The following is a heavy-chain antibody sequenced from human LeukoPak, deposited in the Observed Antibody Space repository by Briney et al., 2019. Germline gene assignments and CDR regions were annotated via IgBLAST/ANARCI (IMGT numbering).Heavy chain of an antibody. J-gene: IGHJ4*02. Sequence: ASVKVSCKASQYSFSDYAIHWVRQAPGQRLEWMGWIDAGNGRTKYSQSFQGRLTIIRDTSATTAYMELSGLTSEDTATYYRARGRWTGVARGSYYFDYWGQGTLVSVST. CDR2: IDAGNGRT. V-gene: IGHV1-3*01. CDR3: ARGRWTGVARGSYYFDY. CDR1: QYSFSDYA. D-gene: IGHD3-10*01.